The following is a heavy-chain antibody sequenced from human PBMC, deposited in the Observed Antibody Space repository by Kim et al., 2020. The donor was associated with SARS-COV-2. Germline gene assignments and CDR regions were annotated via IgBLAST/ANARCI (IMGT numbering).Heavy chain of an antibody. CDR2: TYYRSKWYY. CDR3: GRVSYCGGNCYSG. V-gene: IGHV6-1*01. CDR1: GDSVSSNIAA. D-gene: IGHD2-21*01. Sequence: SQTLSLTCAISGDSVSSNIAALNWIRQSPSRGLEWLGRTYYRSKWYYDYAVSVRSRITINPDTSKNQFSLHLNSVTPEDTAIYYCGRVSYCGGNCYSGWGQGTLVTVSS. J-gene: IGHJ4*02.